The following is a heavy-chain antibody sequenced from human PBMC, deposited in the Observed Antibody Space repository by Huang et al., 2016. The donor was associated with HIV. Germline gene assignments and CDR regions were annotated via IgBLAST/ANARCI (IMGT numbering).Heavy chain of an antibody. J-gene: IGHJ6*02. V-gene: IGHV4-39*01. CDR1: GGSISSSSYY. D-gene: IGHD6-19*01. CDR2: FYYRGNT. Sequence: LQLQESGPGLVKSSETLSLICTVSGGSISSSSYYRGWIRQPPGKGPEWSGSFYYRGNTYYNPPLKSRVTISVDTSKNQFSLKVNSVTAADTAVYYCARHGRVAGHYYNNMDVWGRGTTVTVSS. CDR3: ARHGRVAGHYYNNMDV.